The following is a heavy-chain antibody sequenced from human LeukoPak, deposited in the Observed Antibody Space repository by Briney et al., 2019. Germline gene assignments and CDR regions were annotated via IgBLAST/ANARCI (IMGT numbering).Heavy chain of an antibody. Sequence: GGSLRLSCAASGFTFSSYGMHWVRQAPGKGLEWVLYISSSSSTIYYADSVKGRFTISRDNAKNSLYLQMNSLRAEDTAVYYCARERTGNFDYWGQGTLVTVSS. D-gene: IGHD7-27*01. CDR3: ARERTGNFDY. CDR1: GFTFSSYG. CDR2: ISSSSSTI. J-gene: IGHJ4*02. V-gene: IGHV3-48*04.